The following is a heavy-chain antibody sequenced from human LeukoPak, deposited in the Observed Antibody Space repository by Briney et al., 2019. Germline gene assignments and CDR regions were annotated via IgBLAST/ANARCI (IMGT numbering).Heavy chain of an antibody. J-gene: IGHJ4*02. CDR3: ARGSGWYSPDY. Sequence: ASVKVSCKASEFTFTNSLMQWVRQARGQRLEWIGWIVVGSGNTNYAQKFQERVTITRDMSTSTAYMDLSSLRSEDTAVYYCARGSGWYSPDYWGQGTLVTVSS. CDR2: IVVGSGNT. CDR1: EFTFTNSL. V-gene: IGHV1-58*02. D-gene: IGHD6-19*01.